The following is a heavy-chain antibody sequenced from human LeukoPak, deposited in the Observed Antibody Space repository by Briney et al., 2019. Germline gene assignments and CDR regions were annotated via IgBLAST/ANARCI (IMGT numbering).Heavy chain of an antibody. J-gene: IGHJ4*02. Sequence: QPGGSLRLSCAASGFTFSSYAMSWVRQAPGKGLEWVSAISGSGGNTYYADSVKGRFTISRDNSKNTLYLQMNSLRAGDTAVYYCAKAPIAALNYYFDYWGQGTLVTVSS. CDR1: GFTFSSYA. CDR2: ISGSGGNT. D-gene: IGHD6-13*01. V-gene: IGHV3-23*01. CDR3: AKAPIAALNYYFDY.